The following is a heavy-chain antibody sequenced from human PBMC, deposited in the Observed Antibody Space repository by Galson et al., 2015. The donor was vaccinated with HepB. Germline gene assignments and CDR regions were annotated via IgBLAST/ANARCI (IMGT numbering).Heavy chain of an antibody. D-gene: IGHD3-22*01. Sequence: SETLSLTCTVSGGSISSSSYYWSWIRQPPGKGLEWIGSISSSGSTNYNPSLKSRVTMSVDTSKNRFSLRLSSVTAADTAVYYCARDSRPPYWYDTSGYYQAVSWYFDYWGQGTLVTVSS. V-gene: IGHV4-61*03. CDR2: ISSSGST. CDR3: ARDSRPPYWYDTSGYYQAVSWYFDY. CDR1: GGSISSSSYY. J-gene: IGHJ4*02.